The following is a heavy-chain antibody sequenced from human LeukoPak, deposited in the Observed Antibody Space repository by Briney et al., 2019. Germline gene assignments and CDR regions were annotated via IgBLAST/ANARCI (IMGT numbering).Heavy chain of an antibody. V-gene: IGHV4-34*01. CDR3: ARFPDLYYYYYYGMDV. CDR1: GGSFSGYY. Sequence: PSETLSLTCAVYGGSFSGYYWSWIRQPPGKGLEWIGEINHSGSTNYNPSLKSRVTISVDTSKNQFSLKLSSVTAADTAVYYCARFPDLYYYYYYGMDVWGQGTTVTVSS. J-gene: IGHJ6*02. CDR2: INHSGST. D-gene: IGHD1-14*01.